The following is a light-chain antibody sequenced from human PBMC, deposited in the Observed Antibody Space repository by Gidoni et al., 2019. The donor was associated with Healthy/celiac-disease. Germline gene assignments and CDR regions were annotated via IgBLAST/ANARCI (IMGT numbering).Light chain of an antibody. CDR1: QSISSY. CDR2: AAT. V-gene: IGKV1-39*01. J-gene: IGKJ1*01. CDR3: QQSYSNRWT. Sequence: DIQMTQSPSSLSASVGDRVTITCRASQSISSYLNWYQQKPGKAPKLLIYAATRLQSGVPSRFSGSGSGTDFTLNISSLQPEDFATYYCQQSYSNRWTFGQXTKVEIK.